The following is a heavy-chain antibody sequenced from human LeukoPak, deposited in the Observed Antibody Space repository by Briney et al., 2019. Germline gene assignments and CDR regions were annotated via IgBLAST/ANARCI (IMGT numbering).Heavy chain of an antibody. V-gene: IGHV1-69*13. D-gene: IGHD4-17*01. CDR2: IIPIFGTA. J-gene: IGHJ1*01. Sequence: ASVKVSCKASGGTFSSYAISWVRQAPGQGLEWMGGIIPIFGTANYAQKFQGRVTITADESTSTVYMELSSLRSEDTAVYYCARATVTPGAEYFQHWGQGTLVTVSS. CDR3: ARATVTPGAEYFQH. CDR1: GGTFSSYA.